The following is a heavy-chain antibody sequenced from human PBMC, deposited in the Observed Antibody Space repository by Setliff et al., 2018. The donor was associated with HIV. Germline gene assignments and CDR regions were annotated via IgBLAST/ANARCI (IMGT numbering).Heavy chain of an antibody. J-gene: IGHJ4*02. CDR3: ARHKSQPYYFDY. Sequence: SETLSLTCTVSGGSISSYYWSWIRQPAGKGLEWIGHIYTSGKTHYSPSLKSLITISADTSKNQLSLNLSSVTAADTAVYYCARHKSQPYYFDYWGQGTLVTVSS. CDR1: GGSISSYY. CDR2: IYTSGKT. V-gene: IGHV4-4*07.